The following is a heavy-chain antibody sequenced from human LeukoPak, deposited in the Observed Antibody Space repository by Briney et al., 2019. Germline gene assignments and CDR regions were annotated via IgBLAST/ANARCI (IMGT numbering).Heavy chain of an antibody. V-gene: IGHV3-33*01. CDR1: GFTFSSYG. Sequence: GGSLRLCCAASGFTFSSYGMHWVRQAPGKGLEWVAVIWYDGSNKYYADSVKGRFTISRDNSKNTLYLQMNSLRAEDTAVYYCARDKPPPYYYDSSGIFDYWGQGTLVTVSS. D-gene: IGHD3-22*01. J-gene: IGHJ4*02. CDR3: ARDKPPPYYYDSSGIFDY. CDR2: IWYDGSNK.